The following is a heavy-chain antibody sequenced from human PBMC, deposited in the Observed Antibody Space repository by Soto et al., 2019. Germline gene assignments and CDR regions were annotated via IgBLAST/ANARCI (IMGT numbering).Heavy chain of an antibody. Sequence: GASVKVSCKASGYTFTGYYMHWVRQAPGQGLEWMGWINPNSGGTNYAQRFQGWVTMTRDTSISTAYMELSRLRSDDTAVYYCARDLVVCGYCSGGSCYSNYYYYGMDVWGQGTTVTVSS. CDR3: ARDLVVCGYCSGGSCYSNYYYYGMDV. CDR2: INPNSGGT. J-gene: IGHJ6*02. D-gene: IGHD2-15*01. V-gene: IGHV1-2*04. CDR1: GYTFTGYY.